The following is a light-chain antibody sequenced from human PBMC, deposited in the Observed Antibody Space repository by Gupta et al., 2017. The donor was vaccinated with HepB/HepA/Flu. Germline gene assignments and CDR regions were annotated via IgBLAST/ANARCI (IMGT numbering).Light chain of an antibody. CDR2: DVD. CDR3: TSYTTGYTDV. CDR1: SSDIGPYNF. V-gene: IGLV2-14*03. Sequence: QSAPTQPASLSGSPGQSITISCTGTSSDIGPYNFVSWYQQHPAKAPKLIVFDVDNRPSGVSSRFSGSKSGNTASLTISGLQAEDEADYYCTSYTTGYTDVFGTGTKVTVL. J-gene: IGLJ1*01.